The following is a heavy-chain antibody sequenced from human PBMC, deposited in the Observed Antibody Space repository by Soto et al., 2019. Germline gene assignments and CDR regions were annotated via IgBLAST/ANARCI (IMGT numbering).Heavy chain of an antibody. V-gene: IGHV3-53*01. CDR3: ARGAYYYDSSGYYDYYYGMDV. CDR2: IYSGGST. Sequence: GGSLRLSCAASGFTVSSNYMSWVRQAPGKGLEWVSVIYSGGSTYYADSVKGRFTISRDNSKNTLYLQMNSLRAEDTAVYYCARGAYYYDSSGYYDYYYGMDVWGQGTTVTVSS. D-gene: IGHD3-22*01. J-gene: IGHJ6*02. CDR1: GFTVSSNY.